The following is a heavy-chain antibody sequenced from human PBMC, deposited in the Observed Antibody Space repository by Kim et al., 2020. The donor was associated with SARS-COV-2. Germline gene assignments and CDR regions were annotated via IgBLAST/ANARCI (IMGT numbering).Heavy chain of an antibody. Sequence: SVKGRFTISRDNAKNSLYLQMNSLRDEETAVYYCARGCGGGSCYSGEVDYWGQGTLVTVSS. D-gene: IGHD2-15*01. J-gene: IGHJ4*02. CDR3: ARGCGGGSCYSGEVDY. V-gene: IGHV3-48*02.